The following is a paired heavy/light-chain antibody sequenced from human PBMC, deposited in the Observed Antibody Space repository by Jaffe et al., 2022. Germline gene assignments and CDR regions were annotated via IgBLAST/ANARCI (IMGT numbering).Light chain of an antibody. CDR3: GTWDNSLSAVL. Sequence: QSVLTQPPSVSAAPGQKVTISCSGSSSNIGNNYVSWYQQLPGTAPKLLIFENNKRPSGIPDRFSGSKSVTSATLGITGLQTGDEADYYCGTWDNSLSAVLFGGGTKLTVL. J-gene: IGLJ2*01. CDR2: ENN. CDR1: SSNIGNNY. V-gene: IGLV1-51*02.
Heavy chain of an antibody. CDR1: GFTLSDYN. CDR2: ISGDSGNI. CDR3: ARVYGRGPSGQDC. Sequence: EVQLVESGGGLVQPGGSLRLSCVGSGFTLSDYNMNWVRQAPGKGLEWLSYISGDSGNIHYADPVKGRFTISRDNAKNSLFLQMNSLRVEDTAVYYCARVYGRGPSGQDCWGQGTLVTVSS. D-gene: IGHD1-26*01. J-gene: IGHJ4*02. V-gene: IGHV3-48*01.